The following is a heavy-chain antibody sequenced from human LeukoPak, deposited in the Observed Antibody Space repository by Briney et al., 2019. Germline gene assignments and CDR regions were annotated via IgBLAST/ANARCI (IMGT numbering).Heavy chain of an antibody. J-gene: IGHJ4*02. Sequence: WGSLRLSCAASGFTFSHFGMHWVRQVPGRGLEWVAVIWNDGSTKYYADSVKGRFTISRDNYQNRVDLHMTSLRVEDTAIYYCAKDAQRGFDYTNSLEQWGQGPLDSVSS. V-gene: IGHV3-33*06. CDR2: IWNDGSTK. D-gene: IGHD4-11*01. CDR1: GFTFSHFG. CDR3: AKDAQRGFDYTNSLEQ.